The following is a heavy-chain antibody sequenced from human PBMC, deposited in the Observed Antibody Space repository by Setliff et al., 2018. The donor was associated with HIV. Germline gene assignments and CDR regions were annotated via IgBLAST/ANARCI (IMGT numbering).Heavy chain of an antibody. D-gene: IGHD1-1*01. V-gene: IGHV3-21*01. J-gene: IGHJ6*02. CDR1: EFTLSKYS. Sequence: PGESLRLSCAAAEFTLSKYSVTWVRQAPGKGLEWVSSMSYGGRYIHHADSVKGRFTISRDNAKNLVYLEMNSLRAEDTAVYYCARVDVERSGVFCQMGVWGPGTTVTVSS. CDR2: MSYGGRYI. CDR3: ARVDVERSGVFCQMGV.